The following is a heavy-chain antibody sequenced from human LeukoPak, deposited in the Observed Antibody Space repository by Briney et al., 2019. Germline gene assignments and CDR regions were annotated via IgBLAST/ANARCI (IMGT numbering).Heavy chain of an antibody. D-gene: IGHD2-8*01. J-gene: IGHJ4*02. Sequence: SQTLSLTCTVSGGSISSGSYYWSWIRQPAGKGLEWIGRIYTSGSTNYNPSLKSRVTISVDTSKNQFSLKLSPVTAADTAVYYCARGTWSGKIEYWGQGTLVTVSS. CDR2: IYTSGST. V-gene: IGHV4-61*02. CDR3: ARGTWSGKIEY. CDR1: GGSISSGSYY.